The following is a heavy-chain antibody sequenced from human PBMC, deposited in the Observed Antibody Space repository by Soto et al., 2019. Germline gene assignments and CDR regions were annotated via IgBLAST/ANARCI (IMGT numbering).Heavy chain of an antibody. CDR2: IFWDDDK. CDR1: GFSLTTRGVA. Sequence: QITLKESGPALVRPTQTLTLTCSFSGFSLTTRGVAVGWIRQPPGKALEWLALIFWDDDKWYSPSLRSRLTITEDTSKSQVVLTMTNMDPVDTATYDCAHRSRGYAHYFDQWGQGTLVTVSS. V-gene: IGHV2-5*02. D-gene: IGHD5-12*01. J-gene: IGHJ4*02. CDR3: AHRSRGYAHYFDQ.